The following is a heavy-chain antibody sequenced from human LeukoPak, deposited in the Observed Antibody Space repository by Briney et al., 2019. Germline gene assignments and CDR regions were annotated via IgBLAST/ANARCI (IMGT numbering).Heavy chain of an antibody. CDR3: ARGVGATTPADGFDI. CDR2: INPSGGST. Sequence: ASVKVSCKASGYTSTSYYMHWVRQAPGQGLEWMGIINPSGGSTSYAQKFQGRVTMTRDTSTSTVYMELSSLRSEDTAVYYCARGVGATTPADGFDIWGQGTMVTVSS. D-gene: IGHD1-26*01. V-gene: IGHV1-46*03. CDR1: GYTSTSYY. J-gene: IGHJ3*02.